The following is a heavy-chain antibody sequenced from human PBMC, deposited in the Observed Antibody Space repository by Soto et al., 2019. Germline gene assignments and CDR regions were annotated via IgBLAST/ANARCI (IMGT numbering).Heavy chain of an antibody. CDR3: ARESSSGLSYLDY. D-gene: IGHD3-16*02. J-gene: IGHJ4*01. CDR1: GFTFSSYS. V-gene: IGHV3-21*01. Sequence: EVQLVESGGGLVKPGGSLRLSCAASGFTFSSYSMNWVRQAPGKGLEWVSSISSSSSYIYYADSVKGRFTISRDNAKNSLYLQMNSLRAEDTAVYYCARESSSGLSYLDYWGHGTLVTVSS. CDR2: ISSSSSYI.